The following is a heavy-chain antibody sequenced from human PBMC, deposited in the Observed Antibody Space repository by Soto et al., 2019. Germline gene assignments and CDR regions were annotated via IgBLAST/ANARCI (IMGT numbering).Heavy chain of an antibody. J-gene: IGHJ4*02. CDR2: MNPNSGNT. Sequence: ASVKVSCNASGYTFTSYDLNCVRQATGQGLEWMGWMNPNSGNTGYAQKFQGRVTMTRNTSISTAYMELSSLRSEDTAVYYCARDSYDFWSGYYYYFDYWGQGTLVTSPQ. D-gene: IGHD3-3*01. CDR1: GYTFTSYD. V-gene: IGHV1-8*01. CDR3: ARDSYDFWSGYYYYFDY.